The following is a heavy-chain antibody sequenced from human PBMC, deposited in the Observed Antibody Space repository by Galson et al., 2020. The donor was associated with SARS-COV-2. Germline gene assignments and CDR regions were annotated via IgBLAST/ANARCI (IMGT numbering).Heavy chain of an antibody. D-gene: IGHD3-3*01. CDR1: GFTFTDYS. CDR3: ARPFGEDS. J-gene: IGHJ4*02. V-gene: IGHV3-7*03. Sequence: GGSLRLSCAASGFTFTDYSMTWVRQAPGKGLEWVAKIKQDGSEKYYVDSVKGRFTISRDNAKNSLFLQMNNLRVEDTAIYYCARPFGEDSWCQGTLVTGSS. CDR2: IKQDGSEK.